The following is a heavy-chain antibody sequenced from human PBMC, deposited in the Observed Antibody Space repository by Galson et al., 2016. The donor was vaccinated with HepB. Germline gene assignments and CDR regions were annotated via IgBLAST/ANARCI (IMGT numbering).Heavy chain of an antibody. J-gene: IGHJ5*02. V-gene: IGHV4-59*08. Sequence: SETLSLTCTVSGGSISSYYWTWIRQPPGKGLEWIGYIYYSGSTTYNPSLKSRVTISVDTPKNQFSLKLSSATAADTAVYYCDRRRNYYDSGGYYHDWFDPWGQGTLVTVSS. D-gene: IGHD3-22*01. CDR2: IYYSGST. CDR1: GGSISSYY. CDR3: DRRRNYYDSGGYYHDWFDP.